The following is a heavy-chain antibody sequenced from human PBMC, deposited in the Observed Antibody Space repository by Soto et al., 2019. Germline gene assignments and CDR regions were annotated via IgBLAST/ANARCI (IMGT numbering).Heavy chain of an antibody. D-gene: IGHD2-2*01. Sequence: QVQLVESGGGVVQPGRSLRLSCAASGFTFSSYAMHWVRQAPGKGLEWVAVISYDGSNKYYADSVKGRFTISRDNSKNTLYLQMNSLRAEDTAVYYCARDPDQLLAPSLFDYWGQGTLVTVSS. V-gene: IGHV3-30-3*01. J-gene: IGHJ4*02. CDR2: ISYDGSNK. CDR1: GFTFSSYA. CDR3: ARDPDQLLAPSLFDY.